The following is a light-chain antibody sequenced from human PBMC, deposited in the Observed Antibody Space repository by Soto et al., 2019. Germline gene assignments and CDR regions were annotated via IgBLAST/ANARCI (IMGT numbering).Light chain of an antibody. Sequence: EIVMTQSPGTLSVSPGERATLSCRASKRISSNLASYQPKPGRTPRLLIYGVSTRATGMPARFSGSGSETEFTPTISSLQSEDFAVYYGKQYNNCHCYTFGLETKL. CDR2: GVS. J-gene: IGKJ2*01. CDR3: KQYNNCHCYT. CDR1: KRISSN. V-gene: IGKV3-15*01.